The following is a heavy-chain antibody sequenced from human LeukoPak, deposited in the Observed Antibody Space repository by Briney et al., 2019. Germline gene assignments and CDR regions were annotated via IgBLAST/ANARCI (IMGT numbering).Heavy chain of an antibody. CDR3: AKGGAVTGHRFDY. D-gene: IGHD1-14*01. Sequence: PGGSLRLSCAASGFTFSSYAMSWVRQAPGKGLEWVSAISGSGGSTYFADSVKGRFTISRDNSKNTLYLQMNSLRAEDTAVYYCAKGGAVTGHRFDYWGQGTLVTVSS. CDR1: GFTFSSYA. CDR2: ISGSGGST. J-gene: IGHJ4*02. V-gene: IGHV3-23*01.